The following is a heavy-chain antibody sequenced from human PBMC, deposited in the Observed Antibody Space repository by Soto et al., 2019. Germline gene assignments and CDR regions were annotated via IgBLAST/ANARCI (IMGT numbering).Heavy chain of an antibody. J-gene: IGHJ6*02. CDR1: GYSFTTYG. V-gene: IGHV1-18*01. CDR2: ISAYNGNT. Sequence: QVQLVQSGGEVKKPGASVKVSCKTSGYSFTTYGISWVRQAPGQGLEWMGWISAYNGNTNYAQKLQDRVTMTTDTSTSTAYMVPRSLRSDATAVYYCTREGPAPYYYYGMDVWGQGSTVTVSS. CDR3: TREGPAPYYYYGMDV.